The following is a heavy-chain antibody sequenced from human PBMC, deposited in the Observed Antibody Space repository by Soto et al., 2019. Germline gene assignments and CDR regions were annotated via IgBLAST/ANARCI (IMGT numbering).Heavy chain of an antibody. D-gene: IGHD2-15*01. Sequence: QVQLVQSGAEVKKPGSSVKVSCKASGGTFSSYAISWVRQAPGQGLEWMGGIIPIFGTANYAQKFQGRVTITADESTITAYMELSSLRSEDTAVYYCASLRVVAATPTYYYYGMDVWGQGTTVTVSS. CDR2: IIPIFGTA. CDR1: GGTFSSYA. CDR3: ASLRVVAATPTYYYYGMDV. J-gene: IGHJ6*02. V-gene: IGHV1-69*01.